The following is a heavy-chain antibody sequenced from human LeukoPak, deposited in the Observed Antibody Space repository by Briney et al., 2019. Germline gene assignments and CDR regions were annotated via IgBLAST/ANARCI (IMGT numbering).Heavy chain of an antibody. CDR3: ARGGGYDYPSTTYYYYYMDV. D-gene: IGHD5-12*01. Sequence: SGGSLRLSCAASGFTFSSYAMHWVRQAPGKGLEWVAVISYDGSNKYYADSVKGRFTISRDNSKNTLYLQMNSLRAEDTAVYYCARGGGYDYPSTTYYYYYMDVWGKGTTVTVSS. V-gene: IGHV3-30*04. CDR2: ISYDGSNK. J-gene: IGHJ6*03. CDR1: GFTFSSYA.